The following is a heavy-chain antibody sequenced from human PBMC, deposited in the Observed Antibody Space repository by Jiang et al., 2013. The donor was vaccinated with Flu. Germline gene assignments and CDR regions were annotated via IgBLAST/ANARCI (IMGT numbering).Heavy chain of an antibody. CDR1: GGSITMYY. J-gene: IGHJ5*02. CDR2: VYSSDNS. Sequence: GPGLVKASETLSLTCSVSGGSITMYYWSWIRLSPGKGLEWIGYVYSSDNSNYSPSLRSRLSLSRDTSRNQFSLTLTSVTASDTAIYYCARLAHGRLDPWGQGILVTVSS. V-gene: IGHV4-4*09. D-gene: IGHD1-14*01. CDR3: ARLAHGRLDP.